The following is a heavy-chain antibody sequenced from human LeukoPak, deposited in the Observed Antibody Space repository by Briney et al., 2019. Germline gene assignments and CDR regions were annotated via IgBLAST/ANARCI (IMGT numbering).Heavy chain of an antibody. Sequence: PGGSLRLSCAASGLTFSDYDMHWVRQATGKGLEWVSAIGTAGETYYTGSVKGRFTISRENAKNSLYLQMNSLRAGDTAVYYCARVAKERVGGVYYFEYWGQGALVTVSS. D-gene: IGHD1-1*01. CDR2: IGTAGET. V-gene: IGHV3-13*01. CDR3: ARVAKERVGGVYYFEY. CDR1: GLTFSDYD. J-gene: IGHJ4*02.